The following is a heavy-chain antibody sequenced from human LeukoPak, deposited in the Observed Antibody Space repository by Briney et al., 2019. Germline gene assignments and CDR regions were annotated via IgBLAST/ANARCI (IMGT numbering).Heavy chain of an antibody. CDR1: GFTFRTYS. D-gene: IGHD6-19*01. CDR3: ARDKSYSAVAGTSPLY. J-gene: IGHJ4*02. CDR2: ISSSSTCI. Sequence: GGSLRLSCAASGFTFRTYSMTWVRQAPGKGLEWVSSISSSSTCIYYTDSVKGRFTISRDDAKNSLYLQMNSLRADDTAIYYCARDKSYSAVAGTSPLYWGQGTLVTVSS. V-gene: IGHV3-21*01.